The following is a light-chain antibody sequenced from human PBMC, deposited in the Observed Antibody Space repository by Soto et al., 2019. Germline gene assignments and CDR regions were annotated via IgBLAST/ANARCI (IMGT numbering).Light chain of an antibody. V-gene: IGLV1-40*01. CDR3: QSYDSSLSAYV. CDR1: SSNIVAYYD. J-gene: IGLJ1*01. Sequence: QSVLTQPPSVSGAPGQRVTISCTGSSSNIVAYYDVHWYQQLPGTAPKLLIYGNSNRPSGVPDRFSGSKSGTSASLAITGLQAEDEADYYCQSYDSSLSAYVFGAGTKVTVL. CDR2: GNS.